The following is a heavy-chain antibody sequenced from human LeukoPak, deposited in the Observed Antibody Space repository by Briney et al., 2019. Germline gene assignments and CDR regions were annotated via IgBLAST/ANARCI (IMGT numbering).Heavy chain of an antibody. V-gene: IGHV1-69*13. J-gene: IGHJ6*03. CDR2: IIPIFGTA. CDR3: ARASGPTVPTYYYYYYMDV. Sequence: ASVKVSCKASGFTFTSYGISWVRQAPGQGLEWMGGIIPIFGTANYAQKFQGRVTITADESTSTAYMELSSLRSEDTAVYYCARASGPTVPTYYYYYYMDVWGKGTTVTVSS. CDR1: GFTFTSYG. D-gene: IGHD4-11*01.